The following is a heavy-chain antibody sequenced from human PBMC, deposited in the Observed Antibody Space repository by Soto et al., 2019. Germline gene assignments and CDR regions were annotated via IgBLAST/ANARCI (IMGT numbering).Heavy chain of an antibody. V-gene: IGHV1-69*12. J-gene: IGHJ3*02. D-gene: IGHD1-26*01. Sequence: QVQLVQSGAEVKKPGSSVKVSCKASGGTFSSYAISWVRQAPGQGLEWMGGIIPIFGTANYAQKFQGRVTINADESTSTAYMELSSLRSEDTAVYYCARGSQSGSYYYRGDDFYIWGQGTMVTVSS. CDR3: ARGSQSGSYYYRGDDFYI. CDR1: GGTFSSYA. CDR2: IIPIFGTA.